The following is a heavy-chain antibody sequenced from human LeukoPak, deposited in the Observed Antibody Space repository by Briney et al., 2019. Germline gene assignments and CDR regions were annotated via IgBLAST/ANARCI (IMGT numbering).Heavy chain of an antibody. V-gene: IGHV3-7*05. CDR1: GFTFSDYW. CDR2: IKQDGSER. Sequence: GGSLRLSCAASGFTFSDYWMSWVRQAPGKGLEWVANIKQDGSERYYADSVKGRFTISRDNSKNTLYLQMNSLRAEDTAVYYCAKPSGDGYNSGFDYWGQGTLVTVSS. J-gene: IGHJ4*02. D-gene: IGHD5-24*01. CDR3: AKPSGDGYNSGFDY.